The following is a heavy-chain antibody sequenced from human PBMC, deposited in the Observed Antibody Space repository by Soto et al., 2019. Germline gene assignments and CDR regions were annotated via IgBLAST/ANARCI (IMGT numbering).Heavy chain of an antibody. CDR2: INGDGSST. CDR3: TRDAYYDFWSGYSAYYYYYMDV. V-gene: IGHV3-74*01. D-gene: IGHD3-3*01. J-gene: IGHJ6*03. CDR1: GFTFSSYW. Sequence: GGSLRLSCAAPGFTFSSYWIHWVRQAPGKGLVWVSRINGDGSSTTHADSVRGRFTISRDNTKNTLYLQMNSLRAEDTAVYYCTRDAYYDFWSGYSAYYYYYMDVWGKGTTVTVSS.